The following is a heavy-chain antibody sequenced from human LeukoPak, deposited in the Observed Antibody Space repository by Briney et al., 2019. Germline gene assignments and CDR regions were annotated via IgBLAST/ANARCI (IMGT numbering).Heavy chain of an antibody. V-gene: IGHV1-69*05. D-gene: IGHD2-2*01. CDR3: ARGLPLGFCNSTSCPSRWFDP. Sequence: SVKVSCKTSGGTFSNFAINWVRQAPGQGLEWMGGFIPVFGTPNYAQKFQDRLTITTDESTSTLYMELSSLTSEDTAVYYCARGLPLGFCNSTSCPSRWFDPWGQGTLVTVSS. J-gene: IGHJ5*02. CDR1: GGTFSNFA. CDR2: FIPVFGTP.